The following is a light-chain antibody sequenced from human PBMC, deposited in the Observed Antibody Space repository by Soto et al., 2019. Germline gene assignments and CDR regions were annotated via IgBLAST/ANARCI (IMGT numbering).Light chain of an antibody. CDR3: QQYNIWPQT. CDR1: QSISSW. CDR2: DAS. V-gene: IGKV1-5*01. Sequence: DIRMTQSPSTLSASVGDRVTITCRASQSISSWLAWYQQKPGKAPKLLIYDASSLESGVPSRFSGSGSGTEFTLTISSLQSEDFAVYFCQQYNIWPQTFGQGTKVDIK. J-gene: IGKJ1*01.